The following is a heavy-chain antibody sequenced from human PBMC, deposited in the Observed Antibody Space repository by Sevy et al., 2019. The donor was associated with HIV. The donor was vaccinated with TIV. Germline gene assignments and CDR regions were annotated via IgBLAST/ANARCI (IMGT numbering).Heavy chain of an antibody. CDR3: ARPNAITMVRGVYY. Sequence: GGSLRLSCAASGFTFSSYGMHWVRQAPGKGLEWVAVISYDGSNKYYADSVKGRFTISRDNSKNTLYLQMNSLRAEDTALYYCARPNAITMVRGVYYWGQGTLVTVSS. J-gene: IGHJ4*02. CDR2: ISYDGSNK. V-gene: IGHV3-30*03. CDR1: GFTFSSYG. D-gene: IGHD3-10*01.